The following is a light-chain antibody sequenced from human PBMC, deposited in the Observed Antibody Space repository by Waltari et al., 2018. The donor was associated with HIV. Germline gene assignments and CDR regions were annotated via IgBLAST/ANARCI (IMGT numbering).Light chain of an antibody. J-gene: IGKJ2*01. CDR1: QSVTSSH. CDR2: GAS. Sequence: EIVLTQSPGTLSLSPGERATLSCRASQSVTSSHLAWYQQRPGQAPRLLIYGASSRANGIADRFSGSGSGTEFTLTISRLEPEDFAVYYCHQYGASPRTFVQGTKLEIK. V-gene: IGKV3-20*01. CDR3: HQYGASPRT.